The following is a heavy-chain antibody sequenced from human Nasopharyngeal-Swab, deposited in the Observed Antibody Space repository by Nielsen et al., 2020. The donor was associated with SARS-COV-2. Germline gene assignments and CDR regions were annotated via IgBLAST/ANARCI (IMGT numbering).Heavy chain of an antibody. V-gene: IGHV1-58*02. CDR3: AADRRGNSNYYYGMDV. D-gene: IGHD4-23*01. CDR2: IVVGSGNT. Sequence: SVKVSCKASGFPFTSSAMQWVRQARGQRLEWIGWIVVGSGNTNYAQKFQERVTITRDMSTSTAYMELSSLRSEDTAVYYCAADRRGNSNYYYGMDVWGQGTTVTVSS. CDR1: GFPFTSSA. J-gene: IGHJ6*02.